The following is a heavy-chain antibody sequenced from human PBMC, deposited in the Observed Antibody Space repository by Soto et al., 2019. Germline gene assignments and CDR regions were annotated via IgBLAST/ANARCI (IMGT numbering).Heavy chain of an antibody. V-gene: IGHV1-69*02. D-gene: IGHD1-1*01. CDR3: ARPAVNDLDADSSAFDI. J-gene: IGHJ3*02. CDR1: GGTFSSQT. Sequence: QVQLVQSGAEVKEPGSSVKVSCKVSGGTFSSQTINWVRQVPGQGLEWMGSVIPIIGEGKYAQSFLGRVTMTGDRSTSPAYMERSSVRAEDTAVYYCARPAVNDLDADSSAFDIWGQGTMVTVSS. CDR2: VIPIIGEG.